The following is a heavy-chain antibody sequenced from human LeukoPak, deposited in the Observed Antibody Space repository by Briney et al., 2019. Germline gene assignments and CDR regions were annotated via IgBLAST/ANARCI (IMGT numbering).Heavy chain of an antibody. Sequence: PGGSLRLSCAASGFTVSSNYMSWVRQAPGKGLEWVSVTYSGSDTYYADSVKGRFTISRDNSKNTLYLQMNSLRAEDTAVYYCAKWDSRLFYYYYYMDVWGKGTTVTVSS. V-gene: IGHV3-53*01. J-gene: IGHJ6*03. CDR2: TYSGSDT. D-gene: IGHD3-22*01. CDR1: GFTVSSNY. CDR3: AKWDSRLFYYYYYMDV.